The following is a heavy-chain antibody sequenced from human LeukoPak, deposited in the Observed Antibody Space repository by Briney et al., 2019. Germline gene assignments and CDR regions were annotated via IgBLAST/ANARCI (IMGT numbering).Heavy chain of an antibody. CDR2: IYTSGST. D-gene: IGHD7-27*01. V-gene: IGHV4-61*02. CDR1: GGSISSGSYY. Sequence: SQTLSLTCTVSGGSISSGSYYWSWIRQPAGKGLEWIGRIYTSGSTNYNPSPKSRVTISVDTSKNQFSLKLSSVTAADTAVYYCARDLSVNWGGDYYYGMDVWGQGTTVTVSS. J-gene: IGHJ6*02. CDR3: ARDLSVNWGGDYYYGMDV.